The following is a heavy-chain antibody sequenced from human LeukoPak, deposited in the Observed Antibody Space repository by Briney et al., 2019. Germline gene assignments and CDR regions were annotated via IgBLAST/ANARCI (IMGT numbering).Heavy chain of an antibody. CDR3: ARDRVAAAALDY. V-gene: IGHV4-59*12. J-gene: IGHJ4*02. Sequence: PSETLSLNCTVSGGSISSYYWSWIRQPPGKGLEWIGYIYYSGSTNYNPSLKSRVTISVDTSKNQFSLKLSSVTAADTAVYYCARDRVAAAALDYWGQGTLVTVSS. D-gene: IGHD6-13*01. CDR1: GGSISSYY. CDR2: IYYSGST.